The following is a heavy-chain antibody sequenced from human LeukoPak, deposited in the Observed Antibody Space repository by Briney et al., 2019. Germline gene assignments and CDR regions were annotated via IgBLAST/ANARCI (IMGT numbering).Heavy chain of an antibody. V-gene: IGHV1-45*02. CDR3: AIWSGYDFWSGSSHAFDI. CDR1: GYTFTYRY. D-gene: IGHD3-3*01. CDR2: ITPFNGNT. Sequence: SVKVSCKASGYTFTYRYLHWVRQAPGQALEWMGWITPFNGNTNYAQKFQDRVTITRDRSMSTAYMELSSLRSEDTAMYYCAIWSGYDFWSGSSHAFDIRGQGTMVTVSS. J-gene: IGHJ3*02.